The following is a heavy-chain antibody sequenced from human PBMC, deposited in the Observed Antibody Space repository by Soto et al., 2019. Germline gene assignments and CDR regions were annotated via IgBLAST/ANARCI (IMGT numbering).Heavy chain of an antibody. V-gene: IGHV3-33*01. CDR1: GFTFSSYG. Sequence: QVQLVESGGGVVQPGRSLRLSCAASGFTFSSYGMHWVRQAPGKGLEWVAVIWYDGSNKYYADSVKGRFTISRDNSKNTLYLQMNSLRAEDTAVYYCARDEGRGYSYGYAYYYYGMDVWGQGTTVTVSS. D-gene: IGHD5-18*01. J-gene: IGHJ6*02. CDR3: ARDEGRGYSYGYAYYYYGMDV. CDR2: IWYDGSNK.